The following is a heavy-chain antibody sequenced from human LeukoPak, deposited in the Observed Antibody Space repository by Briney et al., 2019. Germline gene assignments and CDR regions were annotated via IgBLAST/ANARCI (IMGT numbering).Heavy chain of an antibody. V-gene: IGHV1-2*02. CDR1: GYTFTVYY. J-gene: IGHJ4*02. D-gene: IGHD2-21*02. Sequence: ASVKVSCKASGYTFTVYYMHWVRQAPGQGLEWMGWINPYSGGTNYAQKFQGRVTMTRDTSISTAYMELSRLRSDDTAVYYCAREVVVTAIGDFDYWGQGTLVTVFS. CDR2: INPYSGGT. CDR3: AREVVVTAIGDFDY.